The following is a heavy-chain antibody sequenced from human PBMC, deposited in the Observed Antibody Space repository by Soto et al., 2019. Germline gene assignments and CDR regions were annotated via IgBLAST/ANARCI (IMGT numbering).Heavy chain of an antibody. J-gene: IGHJ4*02. D-gene: IGHD5-12*01. V-gene: IGHV1-2*02. CDR3: ASPTRSAQSQDADRRAGDISSPDYYLHS. Sequence: GASVKVSCKASGYTFTGYYMHWVRQAPGQGLEWMGSINRNNDETTYAQKFQGRVTMTEDTSTDIFYMQLSTLRSEDTAVYYCASPTRSAQSQDADRRAGDISSPDYYLHSWGQGTLVTVSS. CDR1: GYTFTGYY. CDR2: INRNNDET.